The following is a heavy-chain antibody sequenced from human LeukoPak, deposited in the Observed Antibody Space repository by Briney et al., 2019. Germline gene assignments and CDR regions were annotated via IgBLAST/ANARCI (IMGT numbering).Heavy chain of an antibody. Sequence: TGGSLRLSCAASGFTFSSYGIHWVRQAPGKGLEWVAVIWYDGSKKYYADSVKGRFTISRDDSKNTLYLQMDSLRAEDTAVYYCARDRALVEFGYWGQGTLVTVSS. CDR1: GFTFSSYG. V-gene: IGHV3-33*08. CDR3: ARDRALVEFGY. CDR2: IWYDGSKK. J-gene: IGHJ4*02. D-gene: IGHD3-9*01.